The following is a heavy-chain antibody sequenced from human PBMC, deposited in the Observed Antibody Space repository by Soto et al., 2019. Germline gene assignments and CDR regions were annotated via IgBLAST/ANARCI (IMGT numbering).Heavy chain of an antibody. D-gene: IGHD1-7*01. J-gene: IGHJ4*02. CDR2: ISYDGSNK. CDR1: GFTFSSYA. CDR3: TREENWNYVGFDY. V-gene: IGHV3-30-3*01. Sequence: QVQLVESGGGVFQPGRSLRLSCAASGFTFSSYAMHWVRQSPGKGLEWVAVISYDGSNKYYADSVKGRFTISRDNSKNKLYMQINSRRAENTAGYYSTREENWNYVGFDYWGQVTLVTVYS.